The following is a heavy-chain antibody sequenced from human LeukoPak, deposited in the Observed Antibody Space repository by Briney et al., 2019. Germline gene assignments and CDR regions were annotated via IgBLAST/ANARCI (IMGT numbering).Heavy chain of an antibody. CDR3: AKESIRSTSSIRYWYFDL. Sequence: GGSPRLSCAASGFTFDDYAMHWVRQAPGKGLEWVSGISWNSGSIGYADSVKGRFTITRDNAKNSLYLQMNSLRAEDTALYYCAKESIRSTSSIRYWYFDLWGRGTLVTVSS. CDR2: ISWNSGSI. J-gene: IGHJ2*01. D-gene: IGHD2-2*01. CDR1: GFTFDDYA. V-gene: IGHV3-9*01.